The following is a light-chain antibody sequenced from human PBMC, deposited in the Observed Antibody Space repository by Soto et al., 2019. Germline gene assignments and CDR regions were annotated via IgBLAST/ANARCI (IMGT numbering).Light chain of an antibody. J-gene: IGLJ1*01. CDR3: LSKTSSISYV. Sequence: QSALTQPASVSGSPGESITISCTVTTSDVGGYNYVSWYQQHPGKVPKLLIHEVSNRPSGVSNRFSGSKSGNTASLTISGLQADDEADYYCLSKTSSISYVFGTGTKVTV. CDR2: EVS. CDR1: TSDVGGYNY. V-gene: IGLV2-14*01.